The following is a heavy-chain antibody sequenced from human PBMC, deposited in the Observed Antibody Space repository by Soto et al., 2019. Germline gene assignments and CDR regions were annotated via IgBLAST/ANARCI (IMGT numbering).Heavy chain of an antibody. CDR2: INHSGST. J-gene: IGHJ5*02. CDR3: ARGLNWNYLNWFDP. V-gene: IGHV4-34*01. Sequence: SETLSLTCAVYGGSFSGYYWSWIRQPPGKGLEWIGEINHSGSTNYNPSLKSRVTISVDTSKNQFSLKLSSVTAADTAVYYCARGLNWNYLNWFDPWGQGTLVTVSS. D-gene: IGHD1-7*01. CDR1: GGSFSGYY.